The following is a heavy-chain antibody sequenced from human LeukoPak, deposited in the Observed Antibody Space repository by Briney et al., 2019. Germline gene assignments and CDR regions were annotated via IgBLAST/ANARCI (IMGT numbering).Heavy chain of an antibody. CDR2: IRKDGSSQ. V-gene: IGHV3-7*01. CDR3: YVTTRSREFDF. CDR1: GFTFSSYW. D-gene: IGHD1/OR15-1a*01. Sequence: GGSLRLSCAASGFTFSSYWMSWLRQAPGKGLEWVATIRKDGSSQNYVDSVKGRFTISRDNPKNSVYLQMSSLRAEDADVDDCYVTTRSREFDFWGQGTLVTVSS. J-gene: IGHJ4*02.